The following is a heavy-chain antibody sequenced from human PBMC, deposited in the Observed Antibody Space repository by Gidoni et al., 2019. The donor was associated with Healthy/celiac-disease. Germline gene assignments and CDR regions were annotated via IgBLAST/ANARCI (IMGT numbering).Heavy chain of an antibody. D-gene: IGHD2-8*01. CDR2: ISAYNGNT. V-gene: IGHV1-18*01. CDR3: ARGPPIVLMVYAFNRKDYYYGMDV. Sequence: QVQLVQSGAEVKKPGASVKVSCKASGYTFTSYGISWVRQAPGQGLEWMGWISAYNGNTNYAQKLQGRVTMTTDTSTSTAYMELRSLRSDDTAVYYCARGPPIVLMVYAFNRKDYYYGMDVWGQGTTVTVSS. CDR1: GYTFTSYG. J-gene: IGHJ6*02.